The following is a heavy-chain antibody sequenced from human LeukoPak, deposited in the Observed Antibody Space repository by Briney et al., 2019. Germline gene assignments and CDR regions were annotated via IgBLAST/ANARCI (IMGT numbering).Heavy chain of an antibody. CDR2: IYYSGST. V-gene: IGHV4-59*01. Sequence: SETLSLTCTVSGGSLSSYYWSWVRQPPGKGLEWIGYIYYSGSTNYNPSLKSRVTISVDTSKNQFSLKLSSVTAADTAVYYCARDIIVVSSTYYYYYMDVWGKGTTVTVSS. CDR1: GGSLSSYY. D-gene: IGHD2-2*01. CDR3: ARDIIVVSSTYYYYYMDV. J-gene: IGHJ6*03.